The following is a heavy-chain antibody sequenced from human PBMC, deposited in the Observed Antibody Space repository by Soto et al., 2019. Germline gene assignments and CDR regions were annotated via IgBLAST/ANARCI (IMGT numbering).Heavy chain of an antibody. CDR2: IYGSGSS. Sequence: PSETLSLTCTVSGASISSGDYFWSWIRQSPGKGLEWIGYIYGSGSSYYNPSLKSRVTMSVDTSKNQFSLKLRSVTAADTAVYYCAREKGYISGPRNFDYWGQGTLVTSPQ. CDR1: GASISSGDYF. J-gene: IGHJ4*02. V-gene: IGHV4-30-4*01. D-gene: IGHD5-12*01. CDR3: AREKGYISGPRNFDY.